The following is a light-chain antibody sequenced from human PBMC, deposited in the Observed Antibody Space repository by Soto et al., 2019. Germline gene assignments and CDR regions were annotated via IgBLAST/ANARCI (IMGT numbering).Light chain of an antibody. V-gene: IGLV1-40*01. CDR2: GNS. CDR1: SSNIGAGYD. CDR3: QSYDSSLSGFDV. J-gene: IGLJ1*01. Sequence: QSVLTQPPSVSGAPGQRVTISCTGRSSNIGAGYDVHWYQQLPGTAPKLLIYGNSNRPSGVPDRFSGSKSGTSASLAITGLQAEDEADYYCQSYDSSLSGFDVFGTGTKLTVL.